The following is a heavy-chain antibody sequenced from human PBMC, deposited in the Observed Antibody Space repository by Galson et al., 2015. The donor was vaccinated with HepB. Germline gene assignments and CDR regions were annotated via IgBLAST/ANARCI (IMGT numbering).Heavy chain of an antibody. V-gene: IGHV4-39*07. J-gene: IGHJ4*02. D-gene: IGHD2-2*01. CDR2: INHSGST. CDR1: GGSISSGGYY. Sequence: ETLSLTCTVSGGSISSGGYYWGWIRQPPGKGLEWIGEINHSGSTNYNPSLKSRVTISVDTSKNQFSLKLSSVTAADTAVYFCARGRYCNSTRCYVGTPFAYWGQGTLVTVSS. CDR3: ARGRYCNSTRCYVGTPFAY.